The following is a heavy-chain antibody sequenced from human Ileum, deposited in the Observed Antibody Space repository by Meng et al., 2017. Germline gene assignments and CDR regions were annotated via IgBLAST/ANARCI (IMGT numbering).Heavy chain of an antibody. D-gene: IGHD7-27*01. CDR2: AST. V-gene: IGHV4-61*08. CDR3: ARDHWGSLDY. CDR1: GGSVSSAGYQ. J-gene: IGHJ4*02. Sequence: QWQLQEPGPGSGMPSETSSLSCTVSGGSVSSAGYQWGWIRQPPGKGLEWIGYASTNYNPSLKSRVTISLDTSKNQFSLKLSSVTAADTAVYYCARDHWGSLDYWGQGILVTVSS.